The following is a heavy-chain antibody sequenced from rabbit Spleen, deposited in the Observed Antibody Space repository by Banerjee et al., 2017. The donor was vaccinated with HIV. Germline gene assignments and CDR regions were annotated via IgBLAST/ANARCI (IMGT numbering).Heavy chain of an antibody. CDR3: ARETSSGWGVVSYYFNL. Sequence: QSLEESGGDLVKPGASLTLTCIASRFSFSSAYCLCWVRQAPGKGLEWIACIYDGSSGDTYYASWAKGRFTISKTSSTTVTLQMTSLTAADTATYFCARETSSGWGVVSYYFNLWGPGTLVTVS. V-gene: IGHV1S40*01. D-gene: IGHD4-1*01. J-gene: IGHJ4*01. CDR2: IYDGSSGDT. CDR1: RFSFSSAYC.